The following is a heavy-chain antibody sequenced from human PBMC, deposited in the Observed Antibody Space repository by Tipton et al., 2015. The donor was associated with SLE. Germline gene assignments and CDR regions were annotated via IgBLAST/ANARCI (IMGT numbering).Heavy chain of an antibody. D-gene: IGHD2/OR15-2a*01. CDR3: VRELYGDGFDF. CDR1: GFTFSSYW. CDR2: VDNDGRST. Sequence: SLRLSCEASGFTFSSYWMHWVRQVPGKGLEWVSRVDNDGRSTSYADSVKGRFTIFRDNVKNTLYVQMTSLRPEDTAIYYCVRELYGDGFDFWGQGTVVTVSS. V-gene: IGHV3-74*01. J-gene: IGHJ3*01.